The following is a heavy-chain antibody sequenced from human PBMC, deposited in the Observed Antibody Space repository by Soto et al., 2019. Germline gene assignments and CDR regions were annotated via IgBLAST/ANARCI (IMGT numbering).Heavy chain of an antibody. D-gene: IGHD2-8*01. V-gene: IGHV5-51*01. CDR1: GYSFTSYW. CDR3: ARRGEYSTNGVCYDAFDI. J-gene: IGHJ3*02. Sequence: GESLKISCKGSGYSFTSYWIGWVRQMPGKGLEWMGIIYPGHSDPRYSPSFKGQVTISADKSRSTAYLQWSSLKALDTAIYYCARRGEYSTNGVCYDAFDILGQGTMVTVSS. CDR2: IYPGHSDP.